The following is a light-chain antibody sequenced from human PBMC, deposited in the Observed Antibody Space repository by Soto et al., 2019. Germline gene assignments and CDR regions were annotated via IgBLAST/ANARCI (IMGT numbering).Light chain of an antibody. J-gene: IGKJ1*01. CDR3: QKYNSALRT. CDR2: AAS. V-gene: IGKV1-27*01. CDR1: QGISNY. Sequence: DIKMTQSPSSLSASVGDRVTITCRASQGISNYLAWYQQKPGKVPKLLIYAASTLQSGVPSRFSGSGSGTDFTLTISSLPPEDVATYYCQKYNSALRTFGQGTKVEIK.